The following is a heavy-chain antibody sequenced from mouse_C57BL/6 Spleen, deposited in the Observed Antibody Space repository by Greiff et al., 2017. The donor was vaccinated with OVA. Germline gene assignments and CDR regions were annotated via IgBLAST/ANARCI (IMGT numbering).Heavy chain of an antibody. CDR2: ISYDGSN. V-gene: IGHV3-6*01. CDR1: GYSITSGYY. D-gene: IGHD2-5*01. J-gene: IGHJ4*01. CDR3: ARVGYSNPYAMDY. Sequence: EVKLQESGPGLVKPSQSLSLTCSVTGYSITSGYYWNWIRQFPGNKLEWMGYISYDGSNNYNPSLKNRISITRDTSKNQFFLKLNSVTTEDTATYYCARVGYSNPYAMDYWGQGTSVTVSS.